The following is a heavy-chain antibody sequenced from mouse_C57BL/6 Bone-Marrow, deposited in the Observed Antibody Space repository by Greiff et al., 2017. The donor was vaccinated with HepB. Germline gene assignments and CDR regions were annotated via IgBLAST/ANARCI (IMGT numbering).Heavy chain of an antibody. D-gene: IGHD1-1*01. V-gene: IGHV5-9-1*02. Sequence: EVQGVESGEGLVKPGGSLKLSCAASGFTFSSYAMSWVRQTPEKRLEWVAYISSGGDYIYYADTVKGRFTISRDNARNTLYLQMSSLKSEDTAMYYCTRVYGSSYFDYWGQGTTLTVSS. CDR3: TRVYGSSYFDY. CDR1: GFTFSSYA. J-gene: IGHJ2*01. CDR2: ISSGGDYI.